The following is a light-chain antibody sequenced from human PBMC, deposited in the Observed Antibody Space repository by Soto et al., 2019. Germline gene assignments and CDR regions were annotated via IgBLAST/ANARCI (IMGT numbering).Light chain of an antibody. V-gene: IGLV3-21*02. CDR3: QVWDSSTDQNVV. CDR1: KIGTKS. J-gene: IGLJ2*01. CDR2: DDS. Sequence: SYELTKPPSVSVAPGQTARITWGGNKIGTKSVHWYQQKPGQAPVLVVFDDSDRPSGIPERFSGSNSGNTATLTISRVEAGDEADYYCQVWDSSTDQNVVFGGGTKVTVL.